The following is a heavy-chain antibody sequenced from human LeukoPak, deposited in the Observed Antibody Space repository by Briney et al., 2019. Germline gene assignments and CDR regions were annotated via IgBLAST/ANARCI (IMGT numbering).Heavy chain of an antibody. V-gene: IGHV1-18*04. CDR3: ARVPPSAHQLLSSDY. CDR2: ISANNGET. D-gene: IGHD2-2*01. J-gene: IGHJ4*02. Sequence: EASVKVSCKASGYTFTNYGISWVRQAPGQGLEWMAWISANNGETRYAQNLQGRVTMTTDTSTSTAYMELRSLRSDDTAVYYCARVPPSAHQLLSSDYWGQGTQVAVSS. CDR1: GYTFTNYG.